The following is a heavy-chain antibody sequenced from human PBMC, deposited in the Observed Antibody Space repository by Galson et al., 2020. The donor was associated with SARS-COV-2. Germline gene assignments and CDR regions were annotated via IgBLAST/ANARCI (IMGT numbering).Heavy chain of an antibody. J-gene: IGHJ4*02. D-gene: IGHD6-13*01. Sequence: GESLKISCAASGFTFSGYLMSWIRQSPGKKFEWVANIKHDASETFYVDSVNGRFTISRDNAKNSLYLQMNSPRAEDTAVYYCMTPTRGQQLPVGTFWGQGTLVTVSS. CDR3: MTPTRGQQLPVGTF. V-gene: IGHV3-7*05. CDR2: IKHDASET. CDR1: GFTFSGYL.